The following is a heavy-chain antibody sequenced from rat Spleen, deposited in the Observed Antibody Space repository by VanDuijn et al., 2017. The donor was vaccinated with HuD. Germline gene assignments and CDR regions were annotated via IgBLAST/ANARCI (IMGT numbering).Heavy chain of an antibody. Sequence: EVQLVESGGGLVQPGRSLKLSCAASGFTFSDYYMAWVRQAPKKGLEWVASISYEGSSTYYGDSVKGRFTISRDNAESTLYLQMGSLRSEDTATYYCARTYYYDGYYYFDYWGQGVMVTVSS. V-gene: IGHV5-22*01. CDR1: GFTFSDYY. J-gene: IGHJ2*01. D-gene: IGHD1-12*03. CDR3: ARTYYYDGYYYFDY. CDR2: ISYEGSST.